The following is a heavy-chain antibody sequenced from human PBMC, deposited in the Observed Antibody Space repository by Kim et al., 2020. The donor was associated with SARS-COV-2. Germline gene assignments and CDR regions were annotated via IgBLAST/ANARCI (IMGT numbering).Heavy chain of an antibody. CDR2: T. Sequence: TKYGQKVQGRVIMTTYTSTNTAYMELWSLRSGDTAMYYCARGAYGDVSFDYWGQGTLVTVSS. D-gene: IGHD4-17*01. CDR3: ARGAYGDVSFDY. V-gene: IGHV1-18*01. J-gene: IGHJ4*02.